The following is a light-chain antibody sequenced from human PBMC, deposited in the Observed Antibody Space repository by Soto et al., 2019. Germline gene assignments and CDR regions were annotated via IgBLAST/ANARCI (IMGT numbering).Light chain of an antibody. CDR2: GAS. V-gene: IGKV3-20*01. Sequence: EIVLTQSPGTLSLSPGERVTLSCRASQSVSSSYLAWYQQKPGQAPRLLIYGASSRATGIPDRFSGSGSGTDFTLTITRLEPEDFAVYYCQQYGTSPYTSGQGTKLEIK. J-gene: IGKJ2*01. CDR3: QQYGTSPYT. CDR1: QSVSSSY.